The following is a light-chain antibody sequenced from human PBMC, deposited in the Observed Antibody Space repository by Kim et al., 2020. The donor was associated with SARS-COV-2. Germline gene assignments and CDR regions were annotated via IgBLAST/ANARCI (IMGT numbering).Light chain of an antibody. J-gene: IGKJ1*01. CDR3: HQYGTSPRT. Sequence: EIVLTQSPGTLSLSPGERATLSCRASQSVSNNYLAWYQQKPGRAPRLLIFAASSRATGIPDRFSGSGSGTDFTLTISRLEPEDFAIYYCHQYGTSPRTFGQGTKVDI. CDR2: AAS. V-gene: IGKV3-20*01. CDR1: QSVSNNY.